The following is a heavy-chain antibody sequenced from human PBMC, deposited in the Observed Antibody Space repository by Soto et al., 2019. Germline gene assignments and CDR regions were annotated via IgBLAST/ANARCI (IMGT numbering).Heavy chain of an antibody. CDR1: GFTFSSYA. V-gene: IGHV3-30-3*01. D-gene: IGHD3-22*01. CDR2: ISYDGSNK. J-gene: IGHJ4*02. CDR3: ARDYYDSSGYYYGKTPGH. Sequence: GGSLRLSCAASGFTFSSYAMHWVRQAPGKGLEWVAVISYDGSNKYYADSVKGRFTISRDNSKNTLYLQMNSLRAEDTAVYYCARDYYDSSGYYYGKTPGHWGQGTLVTVSS.